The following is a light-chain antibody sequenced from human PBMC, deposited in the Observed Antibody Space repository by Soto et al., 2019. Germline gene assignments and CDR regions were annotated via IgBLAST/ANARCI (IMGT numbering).Light chain of an antibody. J-gene: IGLJ2*01. V-gene: IGLV1-51*01. CDR3: GTCDSSLSGHVV. CDR2: DND. CDR1: SAHIGNNY. Sequence: QSVLTQPPSVSAAPGQKVTISCSGSSAHIGNNYVSWYQKPPGTAPKLLIYDNDKRPSGIPDRFSGSKSGTSATLGITGLQTGDEADDYCGTCDSSLSGHVVFGGGTKLTVL.